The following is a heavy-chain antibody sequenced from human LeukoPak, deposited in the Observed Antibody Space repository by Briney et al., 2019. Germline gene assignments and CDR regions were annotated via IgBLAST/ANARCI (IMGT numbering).Heavy chain of an antibody. CDR1: GFTFSIHW. Sequence: GGSLRLSCAASGFTFSIHWMSWVRQAPGKGLEWVAVISYDGSNKYYADSVKGRFTISRDNSKNTLYLQMNSLRAEDTAVYYCARFSSSWGALDYWGQGTLVAVSS. D-gene: IGHD6-6*01. CDR3: ARFSSSWGALDY. J-gene: IGHJ4*02. V-gene: IGHV3-30-3*01. CDR2: ISYDGSNK.